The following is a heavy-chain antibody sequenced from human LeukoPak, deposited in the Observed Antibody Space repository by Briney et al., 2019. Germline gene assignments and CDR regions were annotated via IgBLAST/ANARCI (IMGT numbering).Heavy chain of an antibody. CDR1: GGSINSGDYY. V-gene: IGHV4-30-4*01. CDR3: ASYDSSGYYTEIDY. J-gene: IGHJ4*02. Sequence: PSQTPSLTCTVSGGSINSGDYYWNWIRQPPGKGLEWIGYIYYSGSTYYNPSLKSRVTISVDTSKNQFSLKLSSVTAADTAVYYCASYDSSGYYTEIDYWGQGTLVTVSS. CDR2: IYYSGST. D-gene: IGHD3-22*01.